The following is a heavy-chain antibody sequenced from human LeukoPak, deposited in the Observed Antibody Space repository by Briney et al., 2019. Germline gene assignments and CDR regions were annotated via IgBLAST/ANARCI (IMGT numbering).Heavy chain of an antibody. V-gene: IGHV2-5*02. D-gene: IGHD3-22*01. CDR3: ARLAYYDNSGSSRPFDI. CDR2: SYWDDDK. Sequence: SGPKLVHPTQTLTLTCAFSGFALTTRGVGVGWIRQPPGKALEWLALSYWDDDKRYSPSLQSRLTITNDTSKKQIVLTVTNLDPVDTATYYCARLAYYDNSGSSRPFDIWGQGTRVTVSS. J-gene: IGHJ3*02. CDR1: GFALTTRGVG.